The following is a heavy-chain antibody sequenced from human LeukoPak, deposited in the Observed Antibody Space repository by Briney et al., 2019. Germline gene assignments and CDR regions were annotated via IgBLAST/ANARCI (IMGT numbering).Heavy chain of an antibody. V-gene: IGHV1-18*01. J-gene: IGHJ5*02. CDR1: GYTFTSYG. CDR2: ISAYNGNT. Sequence: GASVKVSCKASGYTFTSYGISWVRQAPRQGLEWMGWISAYNGNTNYAQKLQGRVTMTTDTSTSTAYMELRSLRSDDTAVYYCARGAVVVPAAIVFGFDPWGQGTLVTVSS. D-gene: IGHD2-2*01. CDR3: ARGAVVVPAAIVFGFDP.